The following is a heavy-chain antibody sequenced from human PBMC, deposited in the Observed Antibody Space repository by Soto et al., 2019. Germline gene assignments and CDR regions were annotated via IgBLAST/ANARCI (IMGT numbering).Heavy chain of an antibody. CDR1: GGSISSSSYY. Sequence: SETLSLTCTVSGGSISSSSYYWGWIRQPPGKGLEWIGSIYYSGSTYYNPSLKSRVTISVDTSKNQFSLKLSSVTAADTAVYYCARAGSYYYYYYGMDVWGQGTTVT. CDR3: ARAGSYYYYYYGMDV. J-gene: IGHJ6*02. D-gene: IGHD1-26*01. V-gene: IGHV4-39*01. CDR2: IYYSGST.